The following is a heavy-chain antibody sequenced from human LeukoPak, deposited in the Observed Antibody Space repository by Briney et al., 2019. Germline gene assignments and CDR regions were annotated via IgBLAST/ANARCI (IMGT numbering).Heavy chain of an antibody. CDR2: ISSGSTYT. J-gene: IGHJ1*01. V-gene: IGHV3-11*05. CDR1: GFTFSDNY. D-gene: IGHD6-13*01. CDR3: ARDEQLVLGYFQH. Sequence: PGGSLRLSCAASGFTFSDNYMSWIRQAPGKGLEWVSYISSGSTYTNYADSVKGRFTISRDNAKKSLYLQMNSLGAEDTAVYYCARDEQLVLGYFQHWGQGTLVTVSS.